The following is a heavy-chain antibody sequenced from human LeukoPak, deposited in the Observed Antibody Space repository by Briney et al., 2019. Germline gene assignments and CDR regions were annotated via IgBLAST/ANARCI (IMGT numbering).Heavy chain of an antibody. Sequence: ASVRVSCKASGYTFTGYDMHWVRQAPGRGLEWMGWINPNSGGTNYAQKFQGRVTMTRDTSISTAYMELSRLRSDDTAVYYCARDVLLWFGENAFDIWGQGTMVTVSS. CDR2: INPNSGGT. D-gene: IGHD3-10*01. J-gene: IGHJ3*02. CDR3: ARDVLLWFGENAFDI. CDR1: GYTFTGYD. V-gene: IGHV1-2*02.